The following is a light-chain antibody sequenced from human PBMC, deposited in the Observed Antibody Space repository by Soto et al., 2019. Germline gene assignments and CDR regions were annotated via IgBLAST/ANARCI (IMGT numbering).Light chain of an antibody. CDR2: GAS. Sequence: EVVMTQSPATLSVSPGERATLSCRASQSASRNLAWYQQKPGQAPMLLIYGASTRATDIPARFSGSGSGTEFTLTISSMQSEDFAVYYCHQYNNWPLTFGQGTKVEIQ. CDR3: HQYNNWPLT. V-gene: IGKV3-15*01. J-gene: IGKJ1*01. CDR1: QSASRN.